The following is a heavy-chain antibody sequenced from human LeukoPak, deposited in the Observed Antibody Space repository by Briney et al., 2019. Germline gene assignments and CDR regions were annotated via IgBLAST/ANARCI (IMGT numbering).Heavy chain of an antibody. V-gene: IGHV1-46*01. D-gene: IGHD4-11*01. CDR3: AADTVFTDAFDI. CDR1: GYTFTSYY. J-gene: IGHJ3*02. CDR2: INPSGGST. Sequence: GASVKVSCRASGYTFTSYYMHWVRQAPGQGLEWMGIINPSGGSTSYAQKFQGRVTMTRDTSTSTVYMELSSLRSEDTAVYYCAADTVFTDAFDIWGQGTMVTVSS.